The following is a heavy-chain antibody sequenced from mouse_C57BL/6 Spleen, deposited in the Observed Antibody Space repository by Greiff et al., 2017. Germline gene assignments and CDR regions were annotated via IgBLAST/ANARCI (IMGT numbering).Heavy chain of an antibody. V-gene: IGHV5-4*01. CDR3: ARYDYDWFAY. J-gene: IGHJ3*01. CDR1: GFTFSSSA. Sequence: DVHLVESGGGLVKPGGSLKLSCAASGFTFSSSAMSWVRQTPEKRLEWVATISDGGSYTYYPDNVKGRFTISRDNAKNNLYLQMSHLKSEDTAMYYCARYDYDWFAYWGQGTLVTVSA. CDR2: ISDGGSYT. D-gene: IGHD2-4*01.